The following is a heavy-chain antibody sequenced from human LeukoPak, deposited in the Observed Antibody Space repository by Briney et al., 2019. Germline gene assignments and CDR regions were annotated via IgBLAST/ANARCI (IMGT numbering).Heavy chain of an antibody. V-gene: IGHV3-33*06. Sequence: PGGSLRLSCAASGFTFSSYGMHWVRQAPGKGLGWVAVIWYDGSNKYYADSVKGRFTISRDNSKNTLYLQMNSLRAENTAVYYCAKDFAQRVGAFDYWGQGTLVTVSS. CDR3: AKDFAQRVGAFDY. J-gene: IGHJ4*02. CDR1: GFTFSSYG. D-gene: IGHD1-26*01. CDR2: IWYDGSNK.